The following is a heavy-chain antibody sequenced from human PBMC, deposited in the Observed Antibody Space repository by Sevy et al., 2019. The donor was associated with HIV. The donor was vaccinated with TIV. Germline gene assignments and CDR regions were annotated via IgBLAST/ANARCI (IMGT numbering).Heavy chain of an antibody. CDR3: VKDPDYNFWRRDYGMDV. J-gene: IGHJ6*02. D-gene: IGHD3-3*01. CDR1: GFSFSNSA. V-gene: IGHV3-64D*06. Sequence: GGSLRLSCSGSGFSFSNSAMNWVRQTPGKGLKYVSAISSDGVSTYYTDSVRGRFTISRDNSKYTLYLQMSSLRVEDTAVYYCVKDPDYNFWRRDYGMDVWGQGTTVTVSS. CDR2: ISSDGVST.